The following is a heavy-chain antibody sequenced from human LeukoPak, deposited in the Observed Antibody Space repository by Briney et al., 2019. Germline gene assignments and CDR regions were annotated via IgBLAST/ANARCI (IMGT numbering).Heavy chain of an antibody. CDR3: ARHAGVPAATYYFDY. CDR1: AYSISSGYY. CDR2: IYYSGST. Sequence: PSETLSLTCTVSAYSISSGYYWGWIRQPPGRGLEWIGSIYYSGSTYYNPSLKSRVTISVDTSKNQFSLKLSSVIAADTAVYYCARHAGVPAATYYFDYWGQGTLVTVSS. V-gene: IGHV4-38-2*02. J-gene: IGHJ4*02. D-gene: IGHD2-2*01.